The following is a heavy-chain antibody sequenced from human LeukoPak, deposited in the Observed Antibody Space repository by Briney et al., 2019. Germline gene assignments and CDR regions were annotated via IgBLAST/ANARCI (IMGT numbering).Heavy chain of an antibody. CDR2: LNSDGSIT. V-gene: IGHV3-74*01. Sequence: PGGSLTLSCAASGVTFSRYWMHWLRQPPGKGLVWVSRLNSDGSITTYADSVTGRFTISRANAKNTLYLQMNSLRAEDTALYYCVREYCGGDCYTDFWGQGTLVTVSS. CDR1: GVTFSRYW. D-gene: IGHD2-21*02. J-gene: IGHJ4*02. CDR3: VREYCGGDCYTDF.